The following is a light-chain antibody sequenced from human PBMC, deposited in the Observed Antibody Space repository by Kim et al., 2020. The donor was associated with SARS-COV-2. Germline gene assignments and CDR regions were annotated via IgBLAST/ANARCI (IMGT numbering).Light chain of an antibody. CDR2: AAS. V-gene: IGKV1-12*01. CDR3: QQANSFPYT. Sequence: ASVGDRVTITCRASQRISSWLAWYQQKPEKAPNLLIFAASTLQSGVPSRFSGSGSGTDFTLTISSLQPEDSATYYCQQANSFPYTFGQGTKVDIK. J-gene: IGKJ2*01. CDR1: QRISSW.